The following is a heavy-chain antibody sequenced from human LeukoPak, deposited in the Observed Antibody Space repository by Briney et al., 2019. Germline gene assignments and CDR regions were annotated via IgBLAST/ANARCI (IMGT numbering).Heavy chain of an antibody. CDR1: GYTFTSYG. D-gene: IGHD3-10*01. J-gene: IGHJ6*02. CDR3: AREPVWFGRYGMDV. CDR2: ISAYNGNT. V-gene: IGHV1-18*01. Sequence: PVASVKVSCKASGYTFTSYGISWVRQAPGQGLEWMGWISAYNGNTNYAQKLQGRVTMTTDTSTSTAYMELRSLRSDDTAVYYCAREPVWFGRYGMDVWGQGTTVTVSS.